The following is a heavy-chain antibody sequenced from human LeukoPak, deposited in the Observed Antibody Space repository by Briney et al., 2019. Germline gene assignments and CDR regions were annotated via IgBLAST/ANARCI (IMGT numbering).Heavy chain of an antibody. Sequence: GGSLRLSCAASGFTFSSYGMHWVRQAPGKGLEWVAVIWYDGSNKYYADSVKGRFTISRDNSKNTLYLQMNSLRAEDTAVYYCARDGRGGIVVKMEYFDYWGQGTLVTVSS. CDR2: IWYDGSNK. CDR1: GFTFSSYG. J-gene: IGHJ4*02. V-gene: IGHV3-33*01. D-gene: IGHD1-26*01. CDR3: ARDGRGGIVVKMEYFDY.